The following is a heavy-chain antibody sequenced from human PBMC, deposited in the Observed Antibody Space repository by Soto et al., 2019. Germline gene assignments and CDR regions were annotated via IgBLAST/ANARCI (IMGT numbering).Heavy chain of an antibody. D-gene: IGHD6-19*01. CDR2: IYYSGST. J-gene: IGHJ5*02. V-gene: IGHV4-31*03. Sequence: SETLSLTCTVSGCSISSGGYYWSWFRQHPGKGLEWIGYIYYSGSTYYNQSLKSRVTISVDTSKNQFSLKLSSVTAADTAVYYCARDQISGWYNWFDPWGQGTLVTVSS. CDR1: GCSISSGGYY. CDR3: ARDQISGWYNWFDP.